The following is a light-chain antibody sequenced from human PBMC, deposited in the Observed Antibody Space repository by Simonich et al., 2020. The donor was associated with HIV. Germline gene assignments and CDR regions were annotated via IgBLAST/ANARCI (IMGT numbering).Light chain of an antibody. V-gene: IGKV2-28*01. CDR1: QSLLHSNGYNY. J-gene: IGKJ3*01. CDR3: MQARQTPFT. CDR2: LGS. Sequence: DIVMTQSPLSLPVTPGEPASISCRSSQSLLHSNGYNYLDWYLQKPGQSPQLLCYLGSNRASGVPDRFSGSGSGTDFILKISRVEAEDVGVYYCMQARQTPFTFGPGTKVDIK.